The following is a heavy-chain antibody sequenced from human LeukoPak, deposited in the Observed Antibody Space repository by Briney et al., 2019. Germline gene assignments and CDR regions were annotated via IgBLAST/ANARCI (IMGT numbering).Heavy chain of an antibody. V-gene: IGHV3-66*02. CDR2: IYSGGST. CDR3: ARDVGAVAGTDVDAFDI. Sequence: QPGGSLRLSCAASGFTVSSNYMSWVRQAPGKGLEWVSVIYSGGSTYYADSVKGRFTISRDNSKNTLYLQMNSLRAEDTAVYYCARDVGAVAGTDVDAFDIWGQGTMVTVSS. J-gene: IGHJ3*02. D-gene: IGHD6-19*01. CDR1: GFTVSSNY.